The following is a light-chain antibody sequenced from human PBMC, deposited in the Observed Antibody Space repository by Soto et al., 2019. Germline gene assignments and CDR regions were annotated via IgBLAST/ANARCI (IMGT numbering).Light chain of an antibody. CDR3: QQYNIYWT. CDR1: QCISTW. J-gene: IGKJ1*01. Sequence: DIQMTQSPSTLSASVGDIVTVTCRASQCISTWLAWYQQKSGQAPTLLIYDASSLKSGVPSRFSGSGSGTEFTLTISSLQPDDFATYYCQQYNIYWTFGQGTKVEIK. V-gene: IGKV1-5*01. CDR2: DAS.